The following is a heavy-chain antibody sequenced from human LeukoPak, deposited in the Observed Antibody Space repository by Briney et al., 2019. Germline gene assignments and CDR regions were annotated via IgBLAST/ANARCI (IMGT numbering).Heavy chain of an antibody. CDR2: IIPIFGTA. V-gene: IGHV1-69*06. J-gene: IGHJ4*02. Sequence: SVKVSCKASGGTFSSYAISWVRQAPGQGLEWMGGIIPIFGTANYAQKFQGRVTITADKSTSTAYMELSSLRPEDTAVYYCASSGTPHYDILTGYYFDYWGQGTLVTVSS. D-gene: IGHD3-9*01. CDR3: ASSGTPHYDILTGYYFDY. CDR1: GGTFSSYA.